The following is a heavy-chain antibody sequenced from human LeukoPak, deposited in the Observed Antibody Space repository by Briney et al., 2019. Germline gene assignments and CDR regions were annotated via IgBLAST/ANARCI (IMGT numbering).Heavy chain of an antibody. CDR1: GFTFSSYA. Sequence: GGSLRLSCAASGFTFSSYAMSWVRQAPGKGLEWVSAISGSGGSTYYADSVKGRFTISRDNSKNTLYLQMNSLRAEDAAVYYCAKVGGGYCSSTSCSFDYWGQGTLVTVSS. CDR3: AKVGGGYCSSTSCSFDY. V-gene: IGHV3-23*01. D-gene: IGHD2-2*01. J-gene: IGHJ4*02. CDR2: ISGSGGST.